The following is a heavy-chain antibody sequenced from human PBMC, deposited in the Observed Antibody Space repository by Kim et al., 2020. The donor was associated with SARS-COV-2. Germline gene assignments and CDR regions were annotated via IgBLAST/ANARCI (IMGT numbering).Heavy chain of an antibody. D-gene: IGHD2-15*01. Sequence: ASVKVSCKASGYTFTGYYMHWVRQAPGQGLEWMGWINPNSGGTNYAQKFQGRVTMTRDTSISTAYMELSRLRSDDTAVYYCARDDCIGGSCYANWFDPWGQGTLVTVSS. CDR3: ARDDCIGGSCYANWFDP. CDR1: GYTFTGYY. V-gene: IGHV1-2*02. CDR2: INPNSGGT. J-gene: IGHJ5*02.